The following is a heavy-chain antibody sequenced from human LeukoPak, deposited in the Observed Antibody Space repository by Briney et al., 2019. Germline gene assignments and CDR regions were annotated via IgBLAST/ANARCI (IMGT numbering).Heavy chain of an antibody. CDR1: GFTFSSYS. J-gene: IGHJ4*02. CDR3: ARDSDDSSGYYSAFDY. D-gene: IGHD3-22*01. Sequence: GGSLRLSCAASGFTFSSYSMNWVRQAPGKGLEWVSSISSSSSYIYYADSVKGRFTISRDNAKNSLYLQMNSLRAEDTAVYYCARDSDDSSGYYSAFDYWGQGTLVTVSS. V-gene: IGHV3-21*01. CDR2: ISSSSSYI.